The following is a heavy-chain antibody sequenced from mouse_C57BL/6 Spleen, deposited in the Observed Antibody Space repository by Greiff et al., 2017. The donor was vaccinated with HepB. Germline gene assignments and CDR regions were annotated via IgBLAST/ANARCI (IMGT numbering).Heavy chain of an antibody. V-gene: IGHV1-80*01. CDR2: IYPGDGDT. J-gene: IGHJ2*01. CDR1: GYAFSSYW. Sequence: QVHVKQSGAELVKPGASVKISCKASGYAFSSYWMNWVKQRPGKGLEWIGQIYPGDGDTNYNGKFKGKATLTADKSSSTAYMQLSSLTSEDPAVYFCARHYDGYYLDYWGQGTTLTVSS. D-gene: IGHD2-3*01. CDR3: ARHYDGYYLDY.